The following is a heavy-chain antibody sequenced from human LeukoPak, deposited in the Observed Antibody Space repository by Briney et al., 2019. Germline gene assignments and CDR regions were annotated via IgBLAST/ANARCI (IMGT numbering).Heavy chain of an antibody. CDR2: IRYDGSNK. CDR3: AKDDGVGAADY. D-gene: IGHD2-15*01. V-gene: IGHV3-30*02. J-gene: IGHJ4*02. CDR1: GFTFSSYG. Sequence: GGSLRLSCAASGFTFSSYGMHWARQAPGKGLEWVAFIRYDGSNKYYADSVKGRFTISRDNSKNTPYLQMNSLRAEDTAVYYCAKDDGVGAADYWGQGTLVTVSS.